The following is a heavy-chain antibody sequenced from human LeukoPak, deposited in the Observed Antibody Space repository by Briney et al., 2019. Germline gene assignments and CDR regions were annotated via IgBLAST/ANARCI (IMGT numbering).Heavy chain of an antibody. J-gene: IGHJ2*01. V-gene: IGHV3-21*01. D-gene: IGHD3-22*01. CDR2: ISSSSSYI. CDR1: GFTFSSYA. CDR3: ARGVGNYYDSSGYGPHWYFDL. Sequence: GGSLRLSCAASGFTFSSYALTWVRQAPGKGLEWVSSISSSSSYIYYADSVKGRFTISRDNAKNSLYLQMNSLRAEDTAVYYCARGVGNYYDSSGYGPHWYFDLWGRGTLVTVSS.